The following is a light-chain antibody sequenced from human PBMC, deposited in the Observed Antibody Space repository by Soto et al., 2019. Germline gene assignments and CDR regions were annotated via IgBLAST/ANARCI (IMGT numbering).Light chain of an antibody. CDR3: QYCGPSWT. V-gene: IGKV3-20*01. CDR1: QSISSSY. Sequence: EVVLTQSPGTLSLSPGERATLPCRASQSISSSYLAWYQRKPGQAPRLLIFATSNTATGIPDRFGGSGSETKFTLTISGLEPEDSAVYYCQYCGPSWTFGQGTTV. CDR2: ATS. J-gene: IGKJ1*01.